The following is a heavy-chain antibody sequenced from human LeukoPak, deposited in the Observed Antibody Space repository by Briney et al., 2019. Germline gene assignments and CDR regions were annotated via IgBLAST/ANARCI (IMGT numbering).Heavy chain of an antibody. CDR1: GFTFDDYA. CDR2: ISWNSGST. Sequence: PGGSLRLSCAASGFTFDDYAMHWVRQAPGKGLEWVSGISWNSGSTGYADSVKGRFTISRDNAKNSLYLQMNSLRAEDTALYYCAKFALRGGYFDYWGQGTLVTVSS. CDR3: AKFALRGGYFDY. J-gene: IGHJ4*02. D-gene: IGHD3-10*01. V-gene: IGHV3-9*01.